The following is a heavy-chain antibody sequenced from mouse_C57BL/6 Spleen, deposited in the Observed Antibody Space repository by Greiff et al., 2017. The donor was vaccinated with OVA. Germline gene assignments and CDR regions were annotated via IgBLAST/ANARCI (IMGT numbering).Heavy chain of an antibody. CDR3: TRKEDDYDGYWYFDV. D-gene: IGHD2-4*01. Sequence: VKLQESGAELVRPGASVTLSCKASGYTFTDYEMHWVKQTPVHGLEWIGAIDPETGGTAYNQKFKGKAILTADKSSSTAYMELRSLTSEDSAVYYCTRKEDDYDGYWYFDVWGTGTTVTVSS. CDR1: GYTFTDYE. CDR2: IDPETGGT. J-gene: IGHJ1*03. V-gene: IGHV1-15*01.